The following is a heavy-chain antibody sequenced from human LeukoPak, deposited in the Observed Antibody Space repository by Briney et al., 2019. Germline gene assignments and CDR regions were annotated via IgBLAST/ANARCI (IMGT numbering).Heavy chain of an antibody. D-gene: IGHD6-13*01. V-gene: IGHV3-33*01. J-gene: IGHJ4*02. CDR1: GFTFSSYG. CDR2: IWYDGSNK. Sequence: PGGSLRLPCAASGFTFSSYGMHWVRQAPGKGLEWVAVIWYDGSNKYYADSVKGRFTISRDNSKNTLYLQMNSLRAEDTAVYYCARVRGIAAAGLFDYWGQGTLVTVSS. CDR3: ARVRGIAAAGLFDY.